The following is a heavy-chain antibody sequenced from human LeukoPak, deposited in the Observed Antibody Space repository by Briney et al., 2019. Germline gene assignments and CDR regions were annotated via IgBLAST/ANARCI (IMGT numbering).Heavy chain of an antibody. V-gene: IGHV1-69*04. D-gene: IGHD3-10*01. CDR1: GGTFSSYA. J-gene: IGHJ4*02. Sequence: SVKVSCKASGGTFSSYAISWVRQAPGQGLEWMGRIIPILGIANYAQKFQGRVTITADKSTSTAYMELSSLRSEDTAVYYCATYGSGSYSYFDYWGQGTLVTVSS. CDR3: ATYGSGSYSYFDY. CDR2: IIPILGIA.